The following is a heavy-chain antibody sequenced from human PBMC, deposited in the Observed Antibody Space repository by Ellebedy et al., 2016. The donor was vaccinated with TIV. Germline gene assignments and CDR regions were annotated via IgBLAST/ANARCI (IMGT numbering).Heavy chain of an antibody. Sequence: GESLKISXAASRFTFSIFGLHWVRQASGKGLEWVAIISSDGTNKYYADSVRGRFTISRDNSKNTLYLQMDSLRAEDTAVYYCAKDESDGELPRPFDYWGQGTLVTVSS. V-gene: IGHV3-30*18. CDR3: AKDESDGELPRPFDY. CDR2: ISSDGTNK. D-gene: IGHD1-26*01. J-gene: IGHJ4*02. CDR1: RFTFSIFG.